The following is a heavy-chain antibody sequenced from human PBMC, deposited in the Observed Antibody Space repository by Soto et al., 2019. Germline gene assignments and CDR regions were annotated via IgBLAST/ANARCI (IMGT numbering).Heavy chain of an antibody. CDR2: MYHSGST. J-gene: IGHJ6*02. Sequence: PSETLSLTCAVSGGSISSCGYSWSWIRQPPGKGLEWIGYMYHSGSTYYNPSLKSRVTISIDRSKNQFSLKLSSVTAADTAVYYCARSPDSSGYYPRRYYYGMDVWGQGTTVTVSS. CDR3: ARSPDSSGYYPRRYYYGMDV. D-gene: IGHD3-22*01. CDR1: GGSISSCGYS. V-gene: IGHV4-30-2*01.